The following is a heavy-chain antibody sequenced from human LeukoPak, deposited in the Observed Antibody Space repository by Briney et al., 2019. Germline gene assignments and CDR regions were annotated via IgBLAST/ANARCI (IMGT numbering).Heavy chain of an antibody. V-gene: IGHV4-34*01. J-gene: IGHJ4*02. D-gene: IGHD3-10*01. Sequence: SETLSLTCAVYGGSFSGYYWSWIRQPPGKGLEWIGEINHSGSTNYNPSLKSRVTISVDTSKNQFSLKLSSLTAADTAVYYCARGPYGGFDYWGQGTLVTVSS. CDR2: INHSGST. CDR1: GGSFSGYY. CDR3: ARGPYGGFDY.